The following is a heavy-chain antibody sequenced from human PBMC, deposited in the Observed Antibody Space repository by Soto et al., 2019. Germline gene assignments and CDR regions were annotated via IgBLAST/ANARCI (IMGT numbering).Heavy chain of an antibody. Sequence: QVQLQESGPGLVKPSQTLSLTCTVSGGSISSGGYYWSWIRQHPGKGLEWIGYIYYSGSTYYNPSLQSRVTISVDTSKNQFSLKLSSVTAADTAVYYCARDFLAARYFDYWGQGTLVTVSS. CDR1: GGSISSGGYY. D-gene: IGHD3-3*01. CDR3: ARDFLAARYFDY. CDR2: IYYSGST. V-gene: IGHV4-31*03. J-gene: IGHJ4*02.